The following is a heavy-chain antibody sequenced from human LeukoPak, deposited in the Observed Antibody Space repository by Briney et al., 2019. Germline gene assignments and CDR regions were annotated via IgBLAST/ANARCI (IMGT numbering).Heavy chain of an antibody. Sequence: TLGGSLRLSCAASGFTFDDYAMHWVRQAPGKGLEWVSYISSSGSTIYYADSVKGRFTISRDNAKNSLYLQMNSLRAEDTAVYYCARDRLVYGSGSYFWGQGTLVTVSS. D-gene: IGHD3-10*01. V-gene: IGHV3-11*01. CDR1: GFTFDDYA. CDR3: ARDRLVYGSGSYF. CDR2: ISSSGSTI. J-gene: IGHJ4*02.